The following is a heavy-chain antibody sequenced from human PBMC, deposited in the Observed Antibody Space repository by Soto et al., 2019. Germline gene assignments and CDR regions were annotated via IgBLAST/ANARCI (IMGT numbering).Heavy chain of an antibody. V-gene: IGHV4-34*01. J-gene: IGHJ4*02. CDR1: GGSFSGYY. CDR2: INHSGST. CDR3: ARAPYCSGGSCYSSPLYYFDY. Sequence: QVQLQQWGAGLLKPSETLSLTCAVYGGSFSGYYWSWIRQPPGKGLEWIGEINHSGSTNYNPSLKSLVTISVDTSKNQFSLKLSSVTAADTAVYYCARAPYCSGGSCYSSPLYYFDYWGQGTLVTVSS. D-gene: IGHD2-15*01.